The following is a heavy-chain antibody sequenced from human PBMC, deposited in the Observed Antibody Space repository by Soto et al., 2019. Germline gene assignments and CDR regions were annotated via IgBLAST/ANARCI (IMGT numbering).Heavy chain of an antibody. V-gene: IGHV1-8*01. CDR2: MNAKSGDT. J-gene: IGHJ6*02. Sequence: QAHLEQSGAELKRPGASVKVSCKASGYTFSDFDINWLRQASGQGPEWMGWMNAKSGDTFFPQSFQGIFNMTWDTYLSTAYMEVGSLTSDDTAIYYCARGNPFNYAGFDVWGQGTTVAVSS. CDR1: GYTFSDFD. CDR3: ARGNPFNYAGFDV. D-gene: IGHD3-16*01.